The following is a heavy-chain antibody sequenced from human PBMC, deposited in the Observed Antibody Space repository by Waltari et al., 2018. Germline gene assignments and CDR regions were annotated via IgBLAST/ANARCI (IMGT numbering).Heavy chain of an antibody. CDR1: GYSFTSYW. J-gene: IGHJ6*03. D-gene: IGHD2-2*01. Sequence: EYMGISCKGSGYSFTSYWIGWVRQMPGKGLEWMGIIYPGDSDTRYSPSFQGQVTISADKSISTAYLQWSSLKASDTAMYYCARVRGFVPYCSSTSCYDVVFDYMDVWGKGTTVTVSS. V-gene: IGHV5-51*01. CDR2: IYPGDSDT. CDR3: ARVRGFVPYCSSTSCYDVVFDYMDV.